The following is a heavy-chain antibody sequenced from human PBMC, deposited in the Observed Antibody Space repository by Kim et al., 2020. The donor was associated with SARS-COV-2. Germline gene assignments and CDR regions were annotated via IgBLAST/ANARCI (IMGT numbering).Heavy chain of an antibody. D-gene: IGHD6-13*01. J-gene: IGHJ4*02. V-gene: IGHV3-23*01. CDR2: T. CDR3: AKSVGGAAAFDY. Sequence: TYYADSVKCRFTISRDNSKSTLFLEMNSLRAEDTAVYYCAKSVGGAAAFDYWGQGTQVTVSS.